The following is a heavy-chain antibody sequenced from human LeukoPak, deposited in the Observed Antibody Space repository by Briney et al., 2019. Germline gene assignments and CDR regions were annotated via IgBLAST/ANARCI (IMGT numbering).Heavy chain of an antibody. CDR2: IYHSGST. D-gene: IGHD3-22*01. CDR3: ARAYYDSSGYYSGIDY. CDR1: GGSISSGGYS. J-gene: IGHJ4*02. Sequence: ETSETLSLTCAVSGGSISSGGYSWSWIRQPPGKGLEWIGYIYHSGSTYYNPSLKSRVTISVDRSKNQFSLKLSSVTAADTAVYYCARAYYDSSGYYSGIDYWGQGTLVTVSS. V-gene: IGHV4-30-2*01.